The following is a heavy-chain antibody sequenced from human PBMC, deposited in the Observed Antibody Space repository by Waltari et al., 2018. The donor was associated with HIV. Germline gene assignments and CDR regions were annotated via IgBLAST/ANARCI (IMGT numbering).Heavy chain of an antibody. CDR3: ARGIYSSSWDRFYGMDV. D-gene: IGHD2-21*01. V-gene: IGHV1-69*04. CDR2: IIPILGTT. Sequence: QVRLVQSGAEVTKPGSSVKISCKASGGTFGSYAITWVRQAPGQGLEWMGRIIPILGTTNYVQNFQDRVTITADKSTSTAYMELSSLRYEDTAVFFCARGIYSSSWDRFYGMDVWGQGTTVTVSS. CDR1: GGTFGSYA. J-gene: IGHJ6*02.